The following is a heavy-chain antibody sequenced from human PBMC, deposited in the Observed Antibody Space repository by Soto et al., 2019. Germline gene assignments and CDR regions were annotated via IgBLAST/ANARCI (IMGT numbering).Heavy chain of an antibody. CDR3: AKRRGAGGHFDY. J-gene: IGHJ4*02. CDR2: VSIGGST. Sequence: GGSLRLSCAASGVTFSSYAMGGVRQGPGKGLEWVAVVSIGGSTHYADSVRGRFTISRDNSKNTLSLQMNSLTAEDTAVYFCAKRRGAGGHFDYWGQGALVTVSS. V-gene: IGHV3-23*01. D-gene: IGHD2-15*01. CDR1: GVTFSSYA.